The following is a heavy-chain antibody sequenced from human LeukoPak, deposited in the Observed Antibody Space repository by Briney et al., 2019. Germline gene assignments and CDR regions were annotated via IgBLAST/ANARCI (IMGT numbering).Heavy chain of an antibody. CDR2: INPNSGGT. CDR3: ARLSTGVVPAPRDY. Sequence: ASVKVSCKASGYTFTGYYMHWVRQAPGQGLEWMGWINPNSGGTNYAQKFQGRVTMTRDTSISTAYMELSRLRSDDTAVYYCARLSTGVVPAPRDYWGQGTLVTVSS. V-gene: IGHV1-2*02. D-gene: IGHD2-2*01. CDR1: GYTFTGYY. J-gene: IGHJ4*02.